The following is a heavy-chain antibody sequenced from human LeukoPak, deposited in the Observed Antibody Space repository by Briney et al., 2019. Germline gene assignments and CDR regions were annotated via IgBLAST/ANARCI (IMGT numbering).Heavy chain of an antibody. D-gene: IGHD4-17*01. Sequence: KPGGSLRLSWAASGFTFSSYSMNWVRQAPGKGLEWVSSISSSSSYIYYADSVKGRFTISRDNAKNSLYLQMNSLRAEDTAVYYCARGLHYGDYADYWGQGTLVTVSS. J-gene: IGHJ4*02. CDR2: ISSSSSYI. V-gene: IGHV3-21*01. CDR1: GFTFSSYS. CDR3: ARGLHYGDYADY.